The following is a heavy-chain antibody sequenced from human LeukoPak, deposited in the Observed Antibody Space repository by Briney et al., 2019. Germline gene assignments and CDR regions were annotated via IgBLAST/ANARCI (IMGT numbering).Heavy chain of an antibody. CDR3: ARHGTKGWELNY. D-gene: IGHD1-26*01. V-gene: IGHV4-39*01. CDR1: GGSISSSSYY. Sequence: SETLSLTCTVSGGSISSSSYYWGWIRQPPGKGLEWIGSIYYSGSTYYNPSLKSRVTISVDTSKNQFSLKLSSVTAADTAVYYCARHGTKGWELNYWGQGTLVTVSS. J-gene: IGHJ4*02. CDR2: IYYSGST.